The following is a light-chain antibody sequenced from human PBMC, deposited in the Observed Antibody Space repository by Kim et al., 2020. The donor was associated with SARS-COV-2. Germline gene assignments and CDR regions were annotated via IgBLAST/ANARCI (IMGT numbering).Light chain of an antibody. J-gene: IGKJ4*01. CDR2: AAS. CDR1: QDISIW. V-gene: IGKV1-12*01. CDR3: QQAYSYPLT. Sequence: ASVGDRVTITCRADQDISIWLAWYQQKPGKAPKLLIYAASSLQSGVPLRFSGSGSGTDFTLTITSLQSEDFATYYCQQAYSYPLTFGGGTKVDIK.